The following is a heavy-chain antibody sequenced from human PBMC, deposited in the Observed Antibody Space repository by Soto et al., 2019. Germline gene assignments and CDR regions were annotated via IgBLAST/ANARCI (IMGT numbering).Heavy chain of an antibody. V-gene: IGHV1-3*01. CDR3: ARGNHRSGYSYGLPDY. CDR2: INAGNGNT. D-gene: IGHD5-18*01. J-gene: IGHJ4*02. CDR1: GYTFTSYA. Sequence: GASVKVSCKASGYTFTSYAMHWVRQAPGQRLEWVGWINAGNGNTKYSQKFQGRVTITRDTSASTAYMELSSLRSEDTAVYYCARGNHRSGYSYGLPDYWGQGTLVTVS.